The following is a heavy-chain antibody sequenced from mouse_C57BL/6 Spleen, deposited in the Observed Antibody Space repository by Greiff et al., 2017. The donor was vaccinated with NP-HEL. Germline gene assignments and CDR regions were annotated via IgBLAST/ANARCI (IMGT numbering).Heavy chain of an antibody. CDR3: ARSDGYFDY. V-gene: IGHV1-4*01. J-gene: IGHJ2*01. CDR2: INPSCGYT. Sequence: HVQLQQSGAQLARPVASVLMSCKASGYTYTSYTMHLVKQRPGQGLEWIGFINPSCGYTKSNQKFKDMATLTADKSSSTAYMQLSSLTSEDAAVYYWARSDGYFDYWGQGTTRTVSS. CDR1: GYTYTSYT.